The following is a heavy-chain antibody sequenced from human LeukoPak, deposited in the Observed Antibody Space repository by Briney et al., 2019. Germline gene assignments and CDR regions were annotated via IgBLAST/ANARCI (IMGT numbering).Heavy chain of an antibody. J-gene: IGHJ4*02. CDR3: ARDYGDYVIGFDY. CDR2: ISAYNGNT. Sequence: AASVKVSCKASGYTFTSYGISWVRQAPGQGLEWMGWISAYNGNTNYAQKLQGRVTMTTDTSTSTAYTELRSLRSDDTAVYYCARDYGDYVIGFDYWGQGTLVTVSS. CDR1: GYTFTSYG. V-gene: IGHV1-18*01. D-gene: IGHD4-17*01.